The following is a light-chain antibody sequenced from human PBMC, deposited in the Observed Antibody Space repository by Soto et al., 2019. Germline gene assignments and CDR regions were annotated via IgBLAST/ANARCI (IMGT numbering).Light chain of an antibody. CDR1: QSVSSSY. V-gene: IGKV3-20*01. Sequence: EIVLTQSPGTLSLSPGERATLSCRASQSVSSSYLAWYQQKPGQAPRLLIYGASSRATGIPDRFSGSGSGTDFTLTISRLEPEDFAVYYRQQYGSSSWTFGQGTRWIS. CDR3: QQYGSSSWT. CDR2: GAS. J-gene: IGKJ1*01.